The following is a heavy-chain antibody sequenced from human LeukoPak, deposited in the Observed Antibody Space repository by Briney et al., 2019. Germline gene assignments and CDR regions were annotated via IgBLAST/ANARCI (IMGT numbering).Heavy chain of an antibody. J-gene: IGHJ4*02. V-gene: IGHV3-21*01. CDR1: GFTFSSYS. CDR2: ITSSRSYI. CDR3: AREWELLHHFDY. D-gene: IGHD1-26*01. Sequence: GGSLRLSCAASGFTFSSYSMNWVRLAPGKGLEWVSSITSSRSYIYYADSVKGRFTISRDNAKKSLYLEMNSRRAEDTAVYYCAREWELLHHFDYWGQGTLVTVSS.